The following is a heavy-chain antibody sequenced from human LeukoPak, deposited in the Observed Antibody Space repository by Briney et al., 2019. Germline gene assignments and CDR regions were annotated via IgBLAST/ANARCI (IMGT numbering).Heavy chain of an antibody. J-gene: IGHJ5*02. D-gene: IGHD4-17*01. CDR2: INHSGST. CDR3: ARHPGRGTTVTPVGS. CDR1: GGSFSGYY. V-gene: IGHV4-34*01. Sequence: SETLSLTCAVYGGSFSGYYWSWIRQPPGKGLEWIGEINHSGSTNYNPSLKSRVTISVDTSKNQFSLKLSSVTAADTAVYYCARHPGRGTTVTPVGSWGQGTLVTVSS.